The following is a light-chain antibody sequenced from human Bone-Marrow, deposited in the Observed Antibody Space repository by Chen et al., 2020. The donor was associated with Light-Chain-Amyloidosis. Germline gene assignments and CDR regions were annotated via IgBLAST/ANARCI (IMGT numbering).Light chain of an antibody. V-gene: IGLV3-21*02. CDR2: DDS. CDR1: HIGSTS. Sequence: SYVLTQPSSVSVAPGQTATIACGGKHIGSTSVHWYQQTPGQAPLLVVYDDSDRPSGIPGRLSGSNSGNTATLPISRVEAGDEADYYCQVWDRSSDRPVFGGGTKLTVL. J-gene: IGLJ3*02. CDR3: QVWDRSSDRPV.